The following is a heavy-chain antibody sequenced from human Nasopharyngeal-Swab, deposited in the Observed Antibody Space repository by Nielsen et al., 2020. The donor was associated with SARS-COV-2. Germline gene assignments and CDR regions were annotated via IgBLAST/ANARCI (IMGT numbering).Heavy chain of an antibody. V-gene: IGHV3-74*01. Sequence: GESLKISCAASGFTFSSHWMHWVRQAPGKGLVWVSRISEDGSITTYADSVKGRFTISRDNAKNTLFLQMHSLRAEDTAIYYCASQLGHPDSWGQGTLVTVSS. CDR2: ISEDGSIT. CDR3: ASQLGHPDS. CDR1: GFTFSSHW. D-gene: IGHD2-2*01. J-gene: IGHJ4*02.